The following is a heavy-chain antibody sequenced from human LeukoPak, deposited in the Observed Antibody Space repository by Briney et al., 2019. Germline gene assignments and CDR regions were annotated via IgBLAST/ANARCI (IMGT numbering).Heavy chain of an antibody. CDR3: ARESYGDYYGMDV. CDR1: GFTFSSYG. J-gene: IGHJ6*02. CDR2: IWYDGSNK. V-gene: IGHV3-33*01. Sequence: GGSLRLSCAAPGFTFSSYGMHWVRQAPGKGLEWVAVIWYDGSNKYYADSVKGRFTISRDNSKNTLYLQMNSLRAEDTAVYYCARESYGDYYGMDVWGQGTTVTVSS. D-gene: IGHD4-17*01.